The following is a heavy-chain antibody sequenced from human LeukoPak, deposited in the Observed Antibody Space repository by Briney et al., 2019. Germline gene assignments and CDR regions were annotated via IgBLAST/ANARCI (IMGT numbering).Heavy chain of an antibody. Sequence: SETLSLTCTVSGGSISSSSYSWGWIRQPPGKGLEWIGSIYYSGTTYYNPSLKSRVTISVDTSKIQFSPKLSSVAATDTAVYFCAGLRFDFWSGYTHPYFDYWGQGTLVTVSS. D-gene: IGHD3-3*01. CDR3: AGLRFDFWSGYTHPYFDY. V-gene: IGHV4-39*01. J-gene: IGHJ4*02. CDR2: IYYSGTT. CDR1: GGSISSSSYS.